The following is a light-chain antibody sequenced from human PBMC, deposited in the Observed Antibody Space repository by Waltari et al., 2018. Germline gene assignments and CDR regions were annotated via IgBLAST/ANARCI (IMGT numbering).Light chain of an antibody. CDR1: SGSVSSTSY. V-gene: IGLV8-61*01. CDR3: LFYMGGGIWV. Sequence: QTVVTQEPSLSVSPGGTVTLTCALSSGSVSSTSYVSWYQQSPGQTPPPFVYKRNSRSSGVPARFSGSILGNEAALTITGAQADDESDYYCLFYMGGGIWVFGGGTKLTVL. J-gene: IGLJ3*02. CDR2: KRN.